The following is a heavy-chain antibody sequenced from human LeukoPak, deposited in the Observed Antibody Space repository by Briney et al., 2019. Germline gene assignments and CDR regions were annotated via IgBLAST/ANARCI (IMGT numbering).Heavy chain of an antibody. CDR1: GGSLNDYL. J-gene: IGHJ3*02. D-gene: IGHD3-10*01. Sequence: SETLSLTCAVYGGSLNDYLWSWIRQPPGQGLEWIGEVGHSGTTNYNPSLKSRVTISVDTSKNQFSLKLTSVTAADTAVFYCARELISSRAAFDTWGQGTVVTVSS. CDR2: VGHSGTT. CDR3: ARELISSRAAFDT. V-gene: IGHV4-34*01.